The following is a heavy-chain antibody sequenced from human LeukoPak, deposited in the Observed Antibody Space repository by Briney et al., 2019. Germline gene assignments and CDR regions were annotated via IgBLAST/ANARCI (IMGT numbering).Heavy chain of an antibody. CDR2: VSTGSNYI. D-gene: IGHD3-10*01. CDR1: GFTFSSYS. CDR3: AKDNAYYYADY. V-gene: IGHV3-21*01. J-gene: IGHJ4*02. Sequence: GGSLRLSCTASGFTFSSYSLNWVRQAPGKGLEWVSSVSTGSNYIYYADSVKGRFTISRDNSKNTLYLQMNSLRAEDTAVYYCAKDNAYYYADYWGQGTLVTVSS.